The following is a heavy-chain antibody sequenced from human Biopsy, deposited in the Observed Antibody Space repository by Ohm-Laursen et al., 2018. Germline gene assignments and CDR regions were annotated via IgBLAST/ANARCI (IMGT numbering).Heavy chain of an antibody. J-gene: IGHJ4*02. V-gene: IGHV1-18*01. CDR1: GGPSSNYA. Sequence: EASVKVSCKTSGGPSSNYAFSWVRQAPGQGLEWMGWISPYNDKTSYPPKLQDRVTMTADTSTNTAHMELRSLRSDDTAVYYCARVFCTSTTCYGLLDNWGQGTVVTVSS. CDR3: ARVFCTSTTCYGLLDN. D-gene: IGHD2/OR15-2a*01. CDR2: ISPYNDKT.